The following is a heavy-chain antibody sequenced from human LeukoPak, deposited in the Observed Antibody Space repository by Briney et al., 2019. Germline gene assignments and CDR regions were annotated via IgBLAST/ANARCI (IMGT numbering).Heavy chain of an antibody. CDR1: GYTFSSYD. J-gene: IGHJ3*02. V-gene: IGHV1-8*03. CDR2: MNPNSGNT. CDR3: ARLSVLGAFDI. Sequence: GASVKVSCKASGYTFSSYDINWVRQATGQGLEWMGWMNPNSGNTGYAQKFQGRVTITRNTSISTAYMELSSLRSEDTAVYYCARLSVLGAFDIWGQGTMVSVSS. D-gene: IGHD7-27*01.